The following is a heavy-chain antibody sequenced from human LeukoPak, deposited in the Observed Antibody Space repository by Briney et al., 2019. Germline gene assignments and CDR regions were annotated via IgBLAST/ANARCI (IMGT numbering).Heavy chain of an antibody. D-gene: IGHD3-16*01. CDR1: GYTFTSYA. CDR3: ARSRLGELIDY. CDR2: MNPNSGNT. Sequence: GASVKVSCKASGYTFTSYAMNWVRQAPGQGLEWMGWMNPNSGNTGYAQKFQGRVTITRNTSISTAYMELSSLRSEDTAVYYCARSRLGELIDYWGQGTLVTVSS. J-gene: IGHJ4*02. V-gene: IGHV1-8*03.